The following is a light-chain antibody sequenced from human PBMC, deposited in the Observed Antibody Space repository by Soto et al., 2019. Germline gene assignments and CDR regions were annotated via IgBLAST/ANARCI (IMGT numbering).Light chain of an antibody. CDR1: QTVRSSS. J-gene: IGKJ1*01. CDR3: QQYGSSPRT. Sequence: DIVLTQSPGTLSLSPGERATLSCRASQTVRSSSLAWYQQKPGQAPRLLIFGASTRAAGFPDRFSGSGSGTDITLTISRLEPEDFAVYYCQQYGSSPRTFGQGTKVEIK. V-gene: IGKV3-20*01. CDR2: GAS.